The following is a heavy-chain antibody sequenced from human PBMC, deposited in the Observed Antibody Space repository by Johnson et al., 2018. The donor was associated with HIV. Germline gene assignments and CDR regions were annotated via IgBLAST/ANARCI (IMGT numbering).Heavy chain of an antibody. CDR2: IRYDGSNK. D-gene: IGHD6-19*01. J-gene: IGHJ3*02. CDR1: GFTFSNAW. Sequence: QVQLVESGGGLVQPGGSLRLSCAASGFTFSNAWMSWVRQAPGKGLEWVAFIRYDGSNKYYADSVKGRFNISRDNSKNTLNLQMNSLRAEDTAVYYCAKGGSAVAVAFDIWGQGTMVTVSS. CDR3: AKGGSAVAVAFDI. V-gene: IGHV3-30*02.